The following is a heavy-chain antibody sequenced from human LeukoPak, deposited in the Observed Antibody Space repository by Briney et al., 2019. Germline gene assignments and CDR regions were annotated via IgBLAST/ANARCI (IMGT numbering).Heavy chain of an antibody. CDR3: ARDRDLNDY. J-gene: IGHJ4*02. CDR2: IRSGGDGT. D-gene: IGHD3-10*01. Sequence: GGSLRLSCAASGFTFTNYAMIWVRQAPGRGLEWVSAIRSGGDGTLYADSVKGRFTISRDNSKNTLFLQMNNMRAEDTAVYYCARDRDLNDYWGQGTLVTVSS. V-gene: IGHV3-23*01. CDR1: GFTFTNYA.